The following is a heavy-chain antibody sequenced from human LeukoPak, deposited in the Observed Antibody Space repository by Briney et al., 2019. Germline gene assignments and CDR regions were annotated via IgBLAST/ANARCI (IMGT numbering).Heavy chain of an antibody. Sequence: PSETLSLTCTVSGVSISSYYWSWIRQPPGKGLEWIGYIYYSGSTNYNPSLKSRVTISVDTSKNQFSLKLSSVTAADTAVYYCARALCGRRCYSAVELDYWGQGTLVTVSS. CDR1: GVSISSYY. CDR2: IYYSGST. V-gene: IGHV4-59*01. J-gene: IGHJ4*02. D-gene: IGHD6-19*01. CDR3: ARALCGRRCYSAVELDY.